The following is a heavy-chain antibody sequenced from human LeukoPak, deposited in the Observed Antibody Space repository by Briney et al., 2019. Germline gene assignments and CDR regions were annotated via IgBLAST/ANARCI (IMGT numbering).Heavy chain of an antibody. D-gene: IGHD6-19*01. J-gene: IGHJ4*02. V-gene: IGHV3-7*01. CDR3: AKDRGYSSSTGALILDY. CDR1: GFTFSSYG. CDR2: IKQDGSEK. Sequence: PGGSLRLSCAASGFTFSSYGMHWVRQAPGKGLEWVANIKQDGSEKYYVDSVKGRFTISRDNAKNSLYLQMNSLRAEDTAVYYCAKDRGYSSSTGALILDYWGQGTLVTVSS.